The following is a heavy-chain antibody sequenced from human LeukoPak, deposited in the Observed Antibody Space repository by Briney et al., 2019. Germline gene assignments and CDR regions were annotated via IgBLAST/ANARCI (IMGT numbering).Heavy chain of an antibody. V-gene: IGHV3-21*01. CDR3: ARDPPLVSGPVYYYYYMDV. D-gene: IGHD5/OR15-5a*01. CDR1: GFTFSSYS. CDR2: ISSSSSYI. Sequence: GGSLRLSCAASGFTFSSYSMNWVRQAPGKGLEWVSSISSSSSYIYYADSVKGRFTISRDNAKNSLYLQMNSLRAEDTAVYYCARDPPLVSGPVYYYYYMDVWGKGTTVTVSS. J-gene: IGHJ6*03.